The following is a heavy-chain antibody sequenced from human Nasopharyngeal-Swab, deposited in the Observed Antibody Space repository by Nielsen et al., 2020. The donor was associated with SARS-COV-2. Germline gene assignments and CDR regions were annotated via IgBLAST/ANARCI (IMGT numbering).Heavy chain of an antibody. V-gene: IGHV1-46*01. CDR3: ARGGDIVVVPVAIGYFQH. CDR1: GYTFTSYY. CDR2: INPSGGST. J-gene: IGHJ1*01. D-gene: IGHD2-2*01. Sequence: ASVKVSCKASGYTFTSYYMHWVRQAPGQGLEWMGIINPSGGSTSYAQKFQGRVTMTRDTSTSTVYMELSSLRSEDTAVYYCARGGDIVVVPVAIGYFQHWGQGTLVTVSS.